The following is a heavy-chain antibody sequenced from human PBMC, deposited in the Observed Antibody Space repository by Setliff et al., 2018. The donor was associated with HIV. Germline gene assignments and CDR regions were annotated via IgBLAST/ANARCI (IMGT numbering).Heavy chain of an antibody. J-gene: IGHJ3*02. D-gene: IGHD3-10*01. CDR3: ARGLLWPSGTFDI. Sequence: SETLSLTCTVSGGSISNYYWAWIRQPAGKGLEWIGRIYSSGSTDYNPSLRSRVTMSVDTSKNHFSLRLSSVTAADTAVFYCARGLLWPSGTFDIWGQGTMVTVSS. CDR2: IYSSGST. CDR1: GGSISNYY. V-gene: IGHV4-4*07.